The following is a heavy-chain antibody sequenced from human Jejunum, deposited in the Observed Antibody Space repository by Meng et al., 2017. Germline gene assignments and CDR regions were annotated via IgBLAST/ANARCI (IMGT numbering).Heavy chain of an antibody. CDR2: ISGSGDVT. Sequence: GGSLRLSCAASGFTFSSYAINWVRQAPGKGLEWVSTISGSGDVTYYADSVKGRFTISRDNSKNTVYLQMNSLRAEDTAVYYCAKGTYYGSAKMVAFDIWGQGTMVTVSS. J-gene: IGHJ3*02. V-gene: IGHV3-23*01. CDR3: AKGTYYGSAKMVAFDI. D-gene: IGHD3-10*01. CDR1: GFTFSSYA.